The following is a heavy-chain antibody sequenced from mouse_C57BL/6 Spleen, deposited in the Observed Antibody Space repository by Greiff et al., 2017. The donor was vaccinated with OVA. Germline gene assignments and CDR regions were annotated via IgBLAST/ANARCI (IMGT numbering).Heavy chain of an antibody. Sequence: EVQLQQSGPELVKPGASVKISCKASGYSFTGYYMNWVKQSPEKSLEWIGEINPSTGGTTYNQKFKAKATLTVEKSSSTAYMQLKSLTSEDSAVYYCARLTGRAYWGQGTLVTVSA. CDR1: GYSFTGYY. J-gene: IGHJ3*01. CDR2: INPSTGGT. V-gene: IGHV1-42*01. CDR3: ARLTGRAY. D-gene: IGHD4-1*01.